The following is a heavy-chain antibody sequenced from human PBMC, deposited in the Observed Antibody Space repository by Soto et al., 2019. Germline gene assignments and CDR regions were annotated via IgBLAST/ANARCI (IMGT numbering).Heavy chain of an antibody. Sequence: SETLSLTCAVYGGSFSGYYWSWIRQPPGKGLEWIGEINHSGSTNYNPSLESRVTISVDTSKNQFSLKLSSVTAADTAVYYCARGPFRITMVRGVKGGNYYMDVWGKGTTVTVSS. V-gene: IGHV4-34*01. J-gene: IGHJ6*03. CDR1: GGSFSGYY. CDR3: ARGPFRITMVRGVKGGNYYMDV. CDR2: INHSGST. D-gene: IGHD3-10*01.